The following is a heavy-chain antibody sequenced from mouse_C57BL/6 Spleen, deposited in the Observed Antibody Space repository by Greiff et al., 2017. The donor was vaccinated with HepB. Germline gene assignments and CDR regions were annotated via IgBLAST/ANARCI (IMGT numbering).Heavy chain of an antibody. V-gene: IGHV5-9*01. CDR3: AREGLYDGYYRGYYFDY. J-gene: IGHJ2*01. D-gene: IGHD2-3*01. CDR1: GFTFSSYT. CDR2: ISGGGGNT. Sequence: EVHLVESGGGLVKPGGSLKLSCAASGFTFSSYTMSWVRQTPEKRLEWVATISGGGGNTYYPDSVKGRFTISRDNAKNTLYLQMSSLRSEDTALYYCAREGLYDGYYRGYYFDYWGQGTTLTVSS.